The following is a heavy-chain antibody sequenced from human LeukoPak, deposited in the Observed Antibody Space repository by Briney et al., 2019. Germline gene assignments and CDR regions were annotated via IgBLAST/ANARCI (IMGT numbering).Heavy chain of an antibody. D-gene: IGHD6-13*01. V-gene: IGHV3-30*03. CDR3: ARVPVGPSSSWYRPPPVGYGMDV. CDR2: ISYDGSNK. CDR1: GFTFSSYG. Sequence: GGSLRLSCAASGFTFSSYGMHWVRQAPGKGLEWVAVISYDGSNKYYADSVKGRFTISRDNSKNTLYLQMNSLRAEDTAVYYCARVPVGPSSSWYRPPPVGYGMDVWGQGTTVTVSS. J-gene: IGHJ6*02.